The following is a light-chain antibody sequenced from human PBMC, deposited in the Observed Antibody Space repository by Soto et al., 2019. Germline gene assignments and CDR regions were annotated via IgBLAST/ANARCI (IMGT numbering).Light chain of an antibody. CDR3: SSFVDGTSYV. J-gene: IGLJ1*01. V-gene: IGLV2-8*01. CDR1: SSRVGFFNY. Sequence: SVLTQPPSVSGSPGVSVSISRTGTSSRVGFFNYVSWYQHHQGKVPKFLIYEVNKRPSGVPDRFSGSKSGNTASLTVSGLQPEDEAEYFCSSFVDGTSYVFGTGTKVTVL. CDR2: EVN.